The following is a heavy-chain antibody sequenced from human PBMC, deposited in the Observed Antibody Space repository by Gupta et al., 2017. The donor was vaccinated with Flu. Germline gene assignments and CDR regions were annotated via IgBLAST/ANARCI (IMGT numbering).Heavy chain of an antibody. D-gene: IGHD1-26*01. CDR1: GFTFSSYG. Sequence: QVQLVESGGGVVQPGRSLRPSCAASGFTFSSYGMHWVRQAPGKGLEWVAIIWNDGSNKYYADSVKGRFTISRDNSKNTLYLQMNSLRAEDTAVYYCARGGGGGSYYNYYGLDVWGQGTTVTVSS. CDR3: ARGGGGGSYYNYYGLDV. V-gene: IGHV3-33*01. J-gene: IGHJ6*02. CDR2: IWNDGSNK.